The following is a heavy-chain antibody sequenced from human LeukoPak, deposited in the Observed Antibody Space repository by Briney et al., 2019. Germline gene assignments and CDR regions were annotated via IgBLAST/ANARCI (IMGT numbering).Heavy chain of an antibody. Sequence: GGSLRLSCAASGFTFSSYEMNWVRQAPGKGLEWVSYISSSGSTIYYADSVKGRFTISRDNAKNTLYLQMNSLRAEDTAVYYCARATPVTTGYWGQGTLVTVSS. D-gene: IGHD4-17*01. J-gene: IGHJ4*02. CDR2: ISSSGSTI. V-gene: IGHV3-48*03. CDR1: GFTFSSYE. CDR3: ARATPVTTGY.